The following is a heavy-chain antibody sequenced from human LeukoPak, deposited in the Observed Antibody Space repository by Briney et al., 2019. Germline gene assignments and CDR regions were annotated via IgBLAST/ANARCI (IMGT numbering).Heavy chain of an antibody. CDR3: ARDWGNYYYYYMDV. Sequence: GGSLRLSCAASGFTVSGYAMNWVRQAPGKGLEWVATISTSGGSTYYADFVKGRFTISRDNSKNTLYLQMNSLRSDDTAVYYCARDWGNYYYYYMDVWGKGTTVTVSS. CDR1: GFTVSGYA. CDR2: ISTSGGST. D-gene: IGHD3-16*01. V-gene: IGHV3-23*01. J-gene: IGHJ6*03.